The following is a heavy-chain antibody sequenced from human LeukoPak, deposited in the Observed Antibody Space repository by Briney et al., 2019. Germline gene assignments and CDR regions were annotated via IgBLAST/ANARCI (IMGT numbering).Heavy chain of an antibody. J-gene: IGHJ4*02. V-gene: IGHV4-30-2*01. Sequence: SETLSLTCAVSGGSISSGGYSWSWIRQPPGKGLEWIGYIYHSGSTYYNPSLKSRATISVDRSKNQFSLKLSSVTAADTAVYYCARVGYDSSGYYYYFDYWGQGTLVTVSS. CDR3: ARVGYDSSGYYYYFDY. D-gene: IGHD3-22*01. CDR1: GGSISSGGYS. CDR2: IYHSGST.